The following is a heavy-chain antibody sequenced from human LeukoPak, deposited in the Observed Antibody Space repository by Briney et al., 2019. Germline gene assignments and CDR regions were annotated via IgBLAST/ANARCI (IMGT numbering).Heavy chain of an antibody. J-gene: IGHJ6*03. CDR2: ISGSGGST. V-gene: IGHV3-23*01. Sequence: GGSLRLSCAASGFTFSSYAMSWVRQAPGKGLEWVSAISGSGGSTYYADSVKGRFTISRDNSKNTLYLQMNSLRAEDTAVYYCARVCSKSAVPAALLYYYYYYYMDVWGKGTTVTISS. CDR1: GFTFSSYA. CDR3: ARVCSKSAVPAALLYYYYYYYMDV. D-gene: IGHD2-2*01.